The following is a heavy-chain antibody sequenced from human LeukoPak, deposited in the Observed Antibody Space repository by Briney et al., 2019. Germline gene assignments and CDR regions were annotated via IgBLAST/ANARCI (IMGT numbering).Heavy chain of an antibody. Sequence: GGSLRLSCAASGFTFSGYSMNWVRQAPGEGLEWVSDISGGGGSTYYADSVKGRFTISRDNSKNTLYLQINSLRAEDTAVYYCAKRTPSVGFDYWGQGTLVTVSS. V-gene: IGHV3-23*01. D-gene: IGHD2-15*01. CDR1: GFTFSGYS. CDR2: ISGGGGST. CDR3: AKRTPSVGFDY. J-gene: IGHJ4*02.